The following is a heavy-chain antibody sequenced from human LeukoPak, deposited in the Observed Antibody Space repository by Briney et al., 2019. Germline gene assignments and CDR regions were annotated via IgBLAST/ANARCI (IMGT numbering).Heavy chain of an antibody. D-gene: IGHD3-16*01. CDR2: ISSTSNPI. J-gene: IGHJ3*02. CDR3: GASRQYVGALDI. CDR1: GFTFSSYE. Sequence: HAGGSLRLSCAASGFTFSSYEFYWVRQAPGKGLEWISYISSTSNPIKYADSVRGRFTISRDDATKSVYLQMNSLRAEDTAIYYCGASRQYVGALDIWGQGTLVTVSS. V-gene: IGHV3-48*03.